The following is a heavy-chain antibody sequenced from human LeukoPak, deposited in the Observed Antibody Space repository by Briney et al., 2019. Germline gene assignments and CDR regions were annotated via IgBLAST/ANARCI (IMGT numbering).Heavy chain of an antibody. CDR1: GGSISSGGYY. J-gene: IGHJ4*02. V-gene: IGHV4-39*01. CDR2: IYYSGST. D-gene: IGHD3-22*01. Sequence: SETLSLTCTVSGGSISSGGYYWSWIRQHPGKGLEWIGYIYYSGSTYYNPSLKSRVTISVDTSENQFSLKLSSVTAADTAVYYCARHGLGSSGYYYFDYWGQGTLVTVSS. CDR3: ARHGLGSSGYYYFDY.